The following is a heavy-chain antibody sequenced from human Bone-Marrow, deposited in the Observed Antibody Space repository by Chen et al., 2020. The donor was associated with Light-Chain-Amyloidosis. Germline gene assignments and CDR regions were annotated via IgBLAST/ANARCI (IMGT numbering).Heavy chain of an antibody. CDR2: IYPDDSDA. Sequence: EVQLEQSGPEVKKPGESLKISCKGSGYTFPNYWIGWVRQMPGKGLEWMGVIYPDDSDARYSPSFEGQVTSAADKSITTAYPQWRSLKASDTAMYDCARRRDGYNFDYWGQGTLVTVSS. D-gene: IGHD5-12*01. V-gene: IGHV5-51*01. J-gene: IGHJ4*02. CDR1: GYTFPNYW. CDR3: ARRRDGYNFDY.